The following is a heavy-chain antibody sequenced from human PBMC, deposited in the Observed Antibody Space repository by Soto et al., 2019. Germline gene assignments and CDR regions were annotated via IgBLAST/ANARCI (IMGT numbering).Heavy chain of an antibody. Sequence: PSETLSLTYTVSGVSISSESHYWSWIRQTPGKWLEWIGYIYYTGSTNYNPSLKGRVTMSVDTSRDQVSLRLRSVTRADTAVYYCARDQYDFRSGSYYYAMEVWGQGTKVTVSS. CDR3: ARDQYDFRSGSYYYAMEV. D-gene: IGHD3-3*01. CDR2: IYYTGST. J-gene: IGHJ6*02. CDR1: GVSISSESHY. V-gene: IGHV4-61*01.